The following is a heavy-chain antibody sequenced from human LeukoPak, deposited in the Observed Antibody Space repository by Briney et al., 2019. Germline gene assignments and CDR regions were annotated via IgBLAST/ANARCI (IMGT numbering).Heavy chain of an antibody. CDR2: ISFDGSNK. CDR3: ARKMMSYYDSSGYPMPPDY. CDR1: GFTFSSYA. V-gene: IGHV3-30-3*01. J-gene: IGHJ4*02. Sequence: PGGSLRLSCAASGFTFSSYAMHRVRQAPGKGLEWVALISFDGSNKYYADSVKGRFTISRDNSKNTLYLQMNSLRAEDTAVYYCARKMMSYYDSSGYPMPPDYWGQGTLVTVSS. D-gene: IGHD3-22*01.